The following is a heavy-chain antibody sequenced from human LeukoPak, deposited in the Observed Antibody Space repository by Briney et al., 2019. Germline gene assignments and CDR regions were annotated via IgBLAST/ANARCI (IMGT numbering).Heavy chain of an antibody. Sequence: SETLSLTCTVSGGSISSYYWSWIRQPAGKGLEWIGRIYTSGSTNYNPSLKSRVTMSVDTSKNQFSLKLSSVTAADTAVYYCARHEYYDYVWGSYRYTSPFDYWGQGTLVTVSS. V-gene: IGHV4-4*07. CDR1: GGSISSYY. D-gene: IGHD3-16*02. J-gene: IGHJ4*02. CDR3: ARHEYYDYVWGSYRYTSPFDY. CDR2: IYTSGST.